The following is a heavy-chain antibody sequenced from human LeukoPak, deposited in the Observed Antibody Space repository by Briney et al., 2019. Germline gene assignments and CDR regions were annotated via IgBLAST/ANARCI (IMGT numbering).Heavy chain of an antibody. V-gene: IGHV4-4*02. J-gene: IGHJ5*02. CDR2: ISHTGDT. CDR3: ARGYSSGWCINWFDP. D-gene: IGHD6-19*01. Sequence: SETLSLTCAVSGDSISSSDWWTWVRQSPGKGLEWIGEISHTGDTNYNPSLNSRVTMSVDKPKNQFSLTLTSVTAADTAVYYCARGYSSGWCINWFDPWGQGTLVTVSS. CDR1: GDSISSSDW.